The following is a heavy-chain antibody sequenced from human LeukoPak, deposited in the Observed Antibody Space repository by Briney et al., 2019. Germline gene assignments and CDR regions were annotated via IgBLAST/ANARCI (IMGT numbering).Heavy chain of an antibody. J-gene: IGHJ4*02. CDR1: GGSVSSGSYY. D-gene: IGHD3-3*01. V-gene: IGHV4-61*01. CDR3: ARVDYDFWSGPAY. Sequence: SETLSLTCTVSGGSVSSGSYYWSWIRQPPGKGLEWIGYIYYSGSTNYNPSLKSRVTISVDTSKNQFSLKLSSVTAADTAVYYRARVDYDFWSGPAYWSQGTLVTVPS. CDR2: IYYSGST.